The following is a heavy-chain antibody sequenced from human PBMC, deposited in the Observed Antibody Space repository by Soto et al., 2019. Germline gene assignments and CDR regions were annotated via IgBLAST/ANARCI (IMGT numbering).Heavy chain of an antibody. CDR1: GFTFGDYA. J-gene: IGHJ6*02. CDR2: IRSKAYGGTT. Sequence: LRLSCTASGFTFGDYAMSWFRQAPGKGLEWVGFIRSKAYGGTTEYAASVKGRFTISRDDSKSIAYLQMNSLKTEDTAVYYCSSSSDYYYYGMDVWGQGTTVTVSS. D-gene: IGHD6-6*01. V-gene: IGHV3-49*03. CDR3: SSSSDYYYYGMDV.